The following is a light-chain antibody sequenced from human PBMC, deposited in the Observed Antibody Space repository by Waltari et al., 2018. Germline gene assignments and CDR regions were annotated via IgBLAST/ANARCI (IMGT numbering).Light chain of an antibody. CDR2: AAS. Sequence: DIQMTQSPSSLSASVGDRVIVTCRASQTTSSYLNWYQQKPGKAPKLLIYAASSLQSVVPSRFSGSGSGTDFTLTITSLQPEDFATYYCQQSYSTPWTFGQGTKVEIK. V-gene: IGKV1-39*01. J-gene: IGKJ1*01. CDR1: QTTSSY. CDR3: QQSYSTPWT.